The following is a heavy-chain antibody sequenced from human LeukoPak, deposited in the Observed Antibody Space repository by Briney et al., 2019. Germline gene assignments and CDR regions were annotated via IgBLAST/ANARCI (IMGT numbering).Heavy chain of an antibody. CDR1: GGTFSSYA. J-gene: IGHJ5*02. D-gene: IGHD3-22*01. V-gene: IGHV1-69*05. CDR3: ARGYDSSGYHGFDP. CDR2: IIPIFGTA. Sequence: SVKVSCKASGGTFSSYAISWVRQAPGQGLEWMGRIIPIFGTANYAQKFQGRVTITTEESTSTAYMELSSLRSEDTAVYNCARGYDSSGYHGFDPWGQGTLVTVSS.